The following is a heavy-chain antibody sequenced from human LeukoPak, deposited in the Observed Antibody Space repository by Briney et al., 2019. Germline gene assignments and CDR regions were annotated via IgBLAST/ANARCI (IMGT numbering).Heavy chain of an antibody. CDR1: GGSFSGYY. CDR2: INHGGST. CDR3: ARVGTRRGVRGVHPLKFDY. Sequence: KASETLSLTCAVYGGSFSGYYWSWIRQPPGKGLEWIGEINHGGSTNYNPSLKSRVTISVDTSKNQFSLKLSSVTAADTAVYYCARVGTRRGVRGVHPLKFDYWGQGTLVTVSS. J-gene: IGHJ4*02. V-gene: IGHV4-34*01. D-gene: IGHD3-10*01.